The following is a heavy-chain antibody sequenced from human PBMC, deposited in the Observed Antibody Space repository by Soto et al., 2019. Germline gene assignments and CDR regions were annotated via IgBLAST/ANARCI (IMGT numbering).Heavy chain of an antibody. CDR2: ISWNSGSI. J-gene: IGHJ4*02. Sequence: EVQLVESGGGLVHPGRSMSLSCAASGFTFDDYAMHWVRQAPGKGLEWVSGISWNSGSIGYADSVKGRFTISRDNAKNSLYLQMNSLRAEDTALYYCAKDRGLVLAFYFDYWGQGTLVTVSS. CDR1: GFTFDDYA. D-gene: IGHD6-19*01. CDR3: AKDRGLVLAFYFDY. V-gene: IGHV3-9*01.